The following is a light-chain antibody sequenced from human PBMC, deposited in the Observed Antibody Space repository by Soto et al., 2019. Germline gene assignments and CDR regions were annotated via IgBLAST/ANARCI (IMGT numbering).Light chain of an antibody. CDR3: LQDNNNPLT. V-gene: IGKV1-6*01. J-gene: IGKJ4*01. CDR2: AAS. CDR1: QGIRND. Sequence: AIQMTQSPSSLSASVGDRVTITCRASQGIRNDLDWYQQKPGKAPKLLIYAASTLQRWVPSRFSGSGSGTDFTLTISSLQPEDFATYYCLQDNNNPLTFGGGTEVEV.